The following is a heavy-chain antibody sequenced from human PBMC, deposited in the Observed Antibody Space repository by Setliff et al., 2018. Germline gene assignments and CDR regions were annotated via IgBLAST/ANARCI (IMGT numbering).Heavy chain of an antibody. V-gene: IGHV4-34*01. D-gene: IGHD3-3*01. J-gene: IGHJ6*02. CDR1: GASFSDYY. CDR3: ARLSWNGLRYYGLDV. CDR2: INHSGGT. Sequence: KSSETLSLTCTVYGASFSDYYWGWIRQPPGKGLEWIAEINHSGGTNYNPALKSRVTISVDTSTNQFSLKLRSVTAADTAVYYCARLSWNGLRYYGLDVWGQGTTVTVPS.